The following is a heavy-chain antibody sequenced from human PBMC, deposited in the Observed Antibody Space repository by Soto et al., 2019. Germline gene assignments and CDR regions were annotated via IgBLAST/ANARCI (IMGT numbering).Heavy chain of an antibody. Sequence: QVQLVQSGAEVKKPGASVKVSCKASGYTFTGYYMHWVRQAPGQGLEWMGWINPNSGGTNYAQKFQGWVTMTRDTSLRTDYMELSRTRSEDTGVYYCASDLSPTELGLRHYYGMDVWGQGTTVTVSS. CDR1: GYTFTGYY. CDR2: INPNSGGT. D-gene: IGHD7-27*01. CDR3: ASDLSPTELGLRHYYGMDV. J-gene: IGHJ6*02. V-gene: IGHV1-2*04.